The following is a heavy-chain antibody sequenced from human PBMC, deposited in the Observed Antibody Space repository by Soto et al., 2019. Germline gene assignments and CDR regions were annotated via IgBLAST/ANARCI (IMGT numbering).Heavy chain of an antibody. CDR2: IIPIFGTA. CDR1: GGTFSSYA. V-gene: IGHV1-69*13. Sequence: SVKVSCKASGGTFSSYAISWVRQAPGQGLEWMGGIIPIFGTANYAQKFQGRVTITADESTSTAYMELSSLRSEDTAVYYCARGWAYCGGDCYFWFDPWGQGTLVTVSS. D-gene: IGHD2-21*02. CDR3: ARGWAYCGGDCYFWFDP. J-gene: IGHJ5*02.